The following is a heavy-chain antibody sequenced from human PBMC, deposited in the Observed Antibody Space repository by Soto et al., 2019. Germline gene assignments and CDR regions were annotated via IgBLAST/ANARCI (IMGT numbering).Heavy chain of an antibody. CDR1: GYTLTELS. V-gene: IGHV1-24*01. Sequence: QVQLVQSGAEVKKPGASVKVSCKVSGYTLTELSMHWVRQAPGKGLEWMGGFDPEDGETIYAQKFQGRVTMTEDTSTDTAYMELSSLRSEDTAVYYCAKGYGDYGFIVDAFDIWGQGTMVTVSS. D-gene: IGHD4-17*01. CDR3: AKGYGDYGFIVDAFDI. CDR2: FDPEDGET. J-gene: IGHJ3*02.